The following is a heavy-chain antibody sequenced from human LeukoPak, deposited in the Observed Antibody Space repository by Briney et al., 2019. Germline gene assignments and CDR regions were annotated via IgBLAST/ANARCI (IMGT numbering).Heavy chain of an antibody. D-gene: IGHD6-19*01. Sequence: GGSLRLSCAASGFTFSNYCMHWVRQPPGKGLVWVSRINPDGSSITYVDSVKGRFSVSRDNAKNTLHLQMNSLRAEDTAVYYCVRDRGSGWTDIDYWGQGSLVTVSS. CDR3: VRDRGSGWTDIDY. J-gene: IGHJ4*02. CDR2: INPDGSSI. CDR1: GFTFSNYC. V-gene: IGHV3-74*01.